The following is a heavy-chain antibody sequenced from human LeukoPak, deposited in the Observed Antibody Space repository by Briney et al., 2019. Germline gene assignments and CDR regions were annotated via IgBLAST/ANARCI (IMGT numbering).Heavy chain of an antibody. J-gene: IGHJ4*02. CDR1: GFTFSSYA. D-gene: IGHD3-22*01. CDR3: AKDRTHRRYYDSTGYYSQYDY. V-gene: IGHV3-23*01. CDR2: ISGSGGST. Sequence: GGSLRLSCAASGFTFSSYAMSWVRQAPGKGLEWVSAISGSGGSTYYADSVKGRFTISRDNSKNTVYLQMNSLRAEDTAIYYCAKDRTHRRYYDSTGYYSQYDYWGQGALVTVSS.